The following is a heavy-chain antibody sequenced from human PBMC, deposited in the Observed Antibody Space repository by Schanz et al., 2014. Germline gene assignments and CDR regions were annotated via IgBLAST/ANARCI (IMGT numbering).Heavy chain of an antibody. D-gene: IGHD2-2*01. Sequence: QVQLVQSGAEAKKPGSSVKVSCKASGGTFSTYTISWVRQAPGQGLEWMGRIIPILGIANYAQKFQGRVTITADKSTFTAYMELSSLRSEDTAVYYCARAPTAYCSDTSCLGTPFDYWGQGTLVTVSS. CDR2: IIPILGIA. V-gene: IGHV1-69*02. CDR1: GGTFSTYT. J-gene: IGHJ4*02. CDR3: ARAPTAYCSDTSCLGTPFDY.